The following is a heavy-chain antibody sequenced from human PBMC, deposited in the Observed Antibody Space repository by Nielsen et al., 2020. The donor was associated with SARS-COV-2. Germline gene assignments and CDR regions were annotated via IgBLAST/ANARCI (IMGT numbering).Heavy chain of an antibody. CDR3: ARGVAARCFDV. D-gene: IGHD6-6*01. CDR2: IYYSGST. Sequence: SETLSLTCTVSGGSISSSSYYWGWIRQPPGKGLEWIGSIYYSGSTYYNPSLKSRVTMSVDRSKNQFSLKLNSVTAADTAVYFCARGVAARCFDVWGQGTTVTVSS. J-gene: IGHJ6*02. V-gene: IGHV4-39*07. CDR1: GGSISSSSYY.